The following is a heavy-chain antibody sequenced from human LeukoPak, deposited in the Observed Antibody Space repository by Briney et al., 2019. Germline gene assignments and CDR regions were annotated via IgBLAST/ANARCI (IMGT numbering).Heavy chain of an antibody. CDR1: GFTFSDYS. CDR3: ARDLKWELGRXAXXV. J-gene: IGHJ3*01. CDR2: ISVSSTYI. Sequence: GGSLRLSCTASGFTFSDYSIDWLRQAPGKGLEWLSSISVSSTYIYYTDSVKGRFTISRDNAKNSLYLQMNSLRAEDTAMYYCARDLKWELGRXAXXVXXQXXMVT. D-gene: IGHD1-26*01. V-gene: IGHV3-21*01.